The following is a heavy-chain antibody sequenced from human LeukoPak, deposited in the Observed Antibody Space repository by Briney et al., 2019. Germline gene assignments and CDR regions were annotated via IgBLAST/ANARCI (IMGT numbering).Heavy chain of an antibody. CDR2: ISFDGSND. Sequence: GRSLRLSCTASGFTFSNYAIHWVRQAPGKGLEWVAVISFDGSNDYYADSVKGRFTITRDNSKNTLYLQMNSLRAEDTALYYCAKDISGSYGGIDYWGQGTLVTVSS. CDR1: GFTFSNYA. D-gene: IGHD1-26*01. CDR3: AKDISGSYGGIDY. J-gene: IGHJ4*02. V-gene: IGHV3-30-3*01.